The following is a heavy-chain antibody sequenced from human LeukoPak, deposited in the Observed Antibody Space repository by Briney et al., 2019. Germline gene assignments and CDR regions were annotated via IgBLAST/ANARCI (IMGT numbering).Heavy chain of an antibody. J-gene: IGHJ5*02. Sequence: GGSLRLSCAASGFTFSSYGMHWVRQAPGKGLEWVAVISYDGSNKYYADSVKGRFTIPRDNSKNTLYLQMNSLRAEDTAVYYCAKDYRAAASPSPSWFDPWGQGTLVTVSS. CDR2: ISYDGSNK. D-gene: IGHD6-13*01. CDR3: AKDYRAAASPSPSWFDP. CDR1: GFTFSSYG. V-gene: IGHV3-30*18.